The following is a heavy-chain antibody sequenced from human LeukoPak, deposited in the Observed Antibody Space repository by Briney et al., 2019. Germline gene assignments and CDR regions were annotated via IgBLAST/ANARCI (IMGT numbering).Heavy chain of an antibody. CDR2: IYTSGST. V-gene: IGHV4-61*02. Sequence: SQTLSLTCTVSGGSISSGSYYWSWIRQPAGKGLEWIGRIYTSGSTNYNPSLKSRVTISVDTSKNQFSLKLSSVTAADTAVYYCARTRIVVVPAARDAFDIWGQGTMVTVSS. J-gene: IGHJ3*02. D-gene: IGHD2-2*01. CDR3: ARTRIVVVPAARDAFDI. CDR1: GGSISSGSYY.